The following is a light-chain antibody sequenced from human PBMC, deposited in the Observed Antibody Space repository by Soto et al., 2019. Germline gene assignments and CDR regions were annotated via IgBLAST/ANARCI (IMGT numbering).Light chain of an antibody. CDR2: EVS. Sequence: QCLLTLLPCASGSPGQSFTIACTVTSSDIGAYIYVSWYQQRPGKAPKLMISEVSRRPSGVPERFSGSKSGNTAPLTVSGLQADDEAHYYCSSYAGSNNFVFGPGTKV. J-gene: IGLJ1*01. V-gene: IGLV2-8*01. CDR3: SSYAGSNNFV. CDR1: SSDIGAYIY.